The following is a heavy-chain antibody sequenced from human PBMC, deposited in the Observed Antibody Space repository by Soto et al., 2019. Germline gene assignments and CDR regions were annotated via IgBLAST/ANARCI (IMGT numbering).Heavy chain of an antibody. D-gene: IGHD4-4*01. V-gene: IGHV4-30-2*01. Sequence: SETLSLTCAVSGGSISSGGYSWSWIRQPPGKGLEWIGYIYHSGSTYYNPSLKSRVTISVDRSKNQFSLKLSSVTAADTAVYYCARATVTLLVIDYWGQGTLVTVSS. CDR1: GGSISSGGYS. CDR2: IYHSGST. J-gene: IGHJ4*02. CDR3: ARATVTLLVIDY.